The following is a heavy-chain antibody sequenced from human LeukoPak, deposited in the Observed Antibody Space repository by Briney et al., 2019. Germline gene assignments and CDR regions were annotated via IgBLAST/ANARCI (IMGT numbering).Heavy chain of an antibody. Sequence: GASVKVSCKASGYTFTNYAFSWVRQAPGQGLEWMGWISAYNGNTNYAQKLQGRVTMTTDTSTNTAYMELRSLRFDDTAVYYCARHFSSGWPLEALDGWGQGTLVTVSS. V-gene: IGHV1-18*01. D-gene: IGHD6-19*01. J-gene: IGHJ3*01. CDR3: ARHFSSGWPLEALDG. CDR2: ISAYNGNT. CDR1: GYTFTNYA.